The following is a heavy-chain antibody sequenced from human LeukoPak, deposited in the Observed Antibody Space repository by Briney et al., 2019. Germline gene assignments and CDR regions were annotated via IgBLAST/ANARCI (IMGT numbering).Heavy chain of an antibody. Sequence: XXXXXXXXXEWMAWINPNSGGTNYAQKFQGRVTMTRDTSISTAYMELSRLRSDDTAVYYCARGEYPGDYFDYWGQGTLVTVSS. D-gene: IGHD2/OR15-2a*01. V-gene: IGHV1-2*02. CDR3: ARGEYPGDYFDY. J-gene: IGHJ4*02. CDR2: INPNSGGT.